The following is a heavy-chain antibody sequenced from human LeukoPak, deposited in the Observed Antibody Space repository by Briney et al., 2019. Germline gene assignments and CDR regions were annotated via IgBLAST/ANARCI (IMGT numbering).Heavy chain of an antibody. CDR1: RGSISSYY. CDR2: IYYSGST. J-gene: IGHJ4*02. CDR3: ARGDNYGFFDGDFDH. V-gene: IGHV4-59*01. D-gene: IGHD5-18*01. Sequence: PSETLSLTCTVSRGSISSYYWSWIRQPPGKGLEWIGYIYYSGSTNYNPSLKSRVTISVDTSKNQFSLKLSSVTAADTAVYYCARGDNYGFFDGDFDHWGQGTLVTVSS.